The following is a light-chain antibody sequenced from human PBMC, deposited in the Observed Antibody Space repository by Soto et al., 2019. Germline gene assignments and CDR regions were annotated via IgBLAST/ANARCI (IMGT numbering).Light chain of an antibody. V-gene: IGLV2-11*01. CDR3: SSYAGSYTLV. CDR2: DVN. CDR1: NNDVGGYNF. Sequence: QSVLTQPRSVSGSPGQSVTISCTGTNNDVGGYNFVSWYQQQPGKAPKLMIYDVNKRPSGVPDRFSGSKSGNTASLTISGLQADDDADYYCSSYAGSYTLVFGGGTKLTVL. J-gene: IGLJ3*02.